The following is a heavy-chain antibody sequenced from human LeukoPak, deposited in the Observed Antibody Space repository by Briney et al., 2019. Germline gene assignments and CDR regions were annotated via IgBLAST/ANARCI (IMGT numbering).Heavy chain of an antibody. V-gene: IGHV4-59*08. D-gene: IGHD1-1*01. CDR2: IYYSGST. Sequence: SETLSLTCTVSGGSISSYYWSWIRQPPGKGLEWIGYIYYSGSTNYNPSLKSRVTISVDTSKNQFSLKLSAVTAADTAVYYCPSLRVQLERLVDAFDIWGQGTMVTVSS. CDR1: GGSISSYY. J-gene: IGHJ3*02. CDR3: PSLRVQLERLVDAFDI.